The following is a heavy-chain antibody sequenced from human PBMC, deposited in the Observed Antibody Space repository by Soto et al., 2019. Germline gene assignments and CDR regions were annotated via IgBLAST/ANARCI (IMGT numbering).Heavy chain of an antibody. D-gene: IGHD1-20*01. V-gene: IGHV3-21*01. J-gene: IGHJ4*02. CDR3: AREGIYNYNEYYFDS. CDR2: ISGSGNYT. Sequence: GGSLRLSCAASGFTFSSYSMNWVRQAPGKGLEWVSSISGSGNYTHYADFLRGRFTISRDNAKTSLYLQMNSLRAEDTAVYYCAREGIYNYNEYYFDSWGQGTVVTVSS. CDR1: GFTFSSYS.